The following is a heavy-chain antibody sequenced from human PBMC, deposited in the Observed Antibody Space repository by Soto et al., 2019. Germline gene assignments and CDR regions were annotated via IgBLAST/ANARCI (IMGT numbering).Heavy chain of an antibody. V-gene: IGHV3-23*01. CDR3: AKDIEARPYAFDI. CDR2: ISGSGGST. Sequence: GRSLILSCAASGFTFSSSAMSWVRQAPGKWLEWVPAISGSGGSTYYAASVKGRFTISRDNSKNTLYLQMNSLRAEDTAVYYCAKDIEARPYAFDIWGQGTMVTV. CDR1: GFTFSSSA. D-gene: IGHD2-15*01. J-gene: IGHJ3*02.